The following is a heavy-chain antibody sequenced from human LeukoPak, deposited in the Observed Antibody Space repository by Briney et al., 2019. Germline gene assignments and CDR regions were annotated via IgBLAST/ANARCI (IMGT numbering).Heavy chain of an antibody. D-gene: IGHD6-19*01. CDR1: GFTFSSYS. J-gene: IGHJ4*02. CDR2: ISSSSSYI. CDR3: AKDTSTISVSGTCFDY. V-gene: IGHV3-21*01. Sequence: GGSLRLSCAASGFTFSSYSMNWVRQAPGKGLEWVSSISSSSSYIYCADSVKGRFTISRDNAKNSLYLQMNSLRAEDTAVYYCAKDTSTISVSGTCFDYWGQGTLVTVSS.